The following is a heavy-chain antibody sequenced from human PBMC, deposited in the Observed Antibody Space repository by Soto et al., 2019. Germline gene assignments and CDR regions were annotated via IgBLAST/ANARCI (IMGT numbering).Heavy chain of an antibody. Sequence: PGGSLRLSCTASGFSCCEYAMSWCRQAAGKGLEGVGFIRSKAYGGTTEYAASVKGRVTISRDDSKSIAYLQMNSLKTEDTAVYYCTRGGPTSYDYVWGSYPRYYFAYWGQATLVTVSS. J-gene: IGHJ4*02. CDR2: IRSKAYGGTT. CDR1: GFSCCEYA. D-gene: IGHD3-16*02. V-gene: IGHV3-49*03. CDR3: TRGGPTSYDYVWGSYPRYYFAY.